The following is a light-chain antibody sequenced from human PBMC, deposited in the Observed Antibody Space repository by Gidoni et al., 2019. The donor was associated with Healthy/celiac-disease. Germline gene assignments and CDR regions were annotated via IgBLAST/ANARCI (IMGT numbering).Light chain of an antibody. Sequence: DIQMTQSPSSLSASVGDRVTITCRASQGIRNDLDWYQQKPGKAPKRLIYTASTLQSGVPSRFSGSGSGTEFTLTISSLQPEDFATYYCLQHNSYPRTFGQGTKVETK. V-gene: IGKV1-17*01. CDR3: LQHNSYPRT. CDR2: TAS. J-gene: IGKJ1*01. CDR1: QGIRND.